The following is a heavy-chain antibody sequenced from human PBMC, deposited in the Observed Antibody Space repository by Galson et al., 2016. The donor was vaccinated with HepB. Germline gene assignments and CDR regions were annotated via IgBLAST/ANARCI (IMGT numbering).Heavy chain of an antibody. CDR2: IHTNTGNP. Sequence: SVKVSCKASGYTFTHFAMNWVRQAPGQRPEWLGWIHTNTGNPTYAPDLTGRFVFSLDTSVTTAYLQITNLKSEDTAVYYWAKDVDGSNSFYFDSWGPGTLVTVSS. CDR3: AKDVDGSNSFYFDS. CDR1: GYTFTHFA. V-gene: IGHV7-4-1*02. J-gene: IGHJ4*02. D-gene: IGHD2/OR15-2a*01.